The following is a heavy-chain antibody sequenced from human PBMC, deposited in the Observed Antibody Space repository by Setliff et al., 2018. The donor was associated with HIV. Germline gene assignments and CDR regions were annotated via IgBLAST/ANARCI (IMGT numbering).Heavy chain of an antibody. CDR3: TTDVNYYDSSGYP. J-gene: IGHJ4*02. CDR1: GFTFSNAW. D-gene: IGHD3-22*01. CDR2: IKSKTDGGTT. V-gene: IGHV3-15*01. Sequence: PGESLKISCAASGFTFSNAWMSWVRQAPGKGLEWVGRIKSKTDGGTTDYAAPVKGRFTISRDDSKNTLYLQMNSLKTEDTAVYYCTTDVNYYDSSGYPWGQGTLVTVSS.